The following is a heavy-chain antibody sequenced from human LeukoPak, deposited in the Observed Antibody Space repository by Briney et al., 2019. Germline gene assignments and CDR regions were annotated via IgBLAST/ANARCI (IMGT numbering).Heavy chain of an antibody. CDR2: IFYDGSNK. V-gene: IGHV3-33*08. CDR3: ARDQALYFSYGDY. CDR1: GFTFDDYA. Sequence: GGSLRLSRAASGFTFDDYAMHWVRQAPGKGLEWLAAIFYDGSNKYYADTVKGRFTISKDNSKNTLYLQVNSLTAEDTAVYYCARDQALYFSYGDYWGQGTLVTVSS. D-gene: IGHD2/OR15-2a*01. J-gene: IGHJ4*02.